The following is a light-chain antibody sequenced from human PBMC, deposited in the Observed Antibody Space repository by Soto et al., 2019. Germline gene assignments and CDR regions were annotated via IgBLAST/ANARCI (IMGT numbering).Light chain of an antibody. CDR3: QQYGSSTWT. CDR1: QSVTSNF. Sequence: EIVLTQSPGTLSLSPGERATLSCRASQSVTSNFIAWYQQKPGQAPRLLLYDASNRASAIPDRFSGSGSGTDFSLTISRLEPEDFAVYHCQQYGSSTWTFGQGTKVEIK. V-gene: IGKV3-20*01. CDR2: DAS. J-gene: IGKJ1*01.